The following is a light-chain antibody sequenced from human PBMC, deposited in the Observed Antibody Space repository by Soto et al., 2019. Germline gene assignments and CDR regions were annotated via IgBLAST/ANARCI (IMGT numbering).Light chain of an antibody. V-gene: IGKV3-15*01. CDR2: DAS. CDR3: QQYNEWPLT. J-gene: IGKJ4*01. Sequence: EIVMTQSPATLSVSPGERATLSYRARQSVRSNLAWYQQIPGQAPRLLIYDASTGATGIPARFSGSGSGTEFTLTISSLQSEDFAVYYCQQYNEWPLTFGGGTKVEIK. CDR1: QSVRSN.